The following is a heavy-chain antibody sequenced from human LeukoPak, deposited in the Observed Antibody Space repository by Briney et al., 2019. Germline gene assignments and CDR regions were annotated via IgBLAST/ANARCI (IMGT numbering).Heavy chain of an antibody. CDR2: INHSGST. CDR3: ARXXXPSPIFGVVPSXYYYXMDV. CDR1: GGSFSGYY. V-gene: IGHV4-34*01. D-gene: IGHD3-3*01. Sequence: PSETLSLACAVYGGSFSGYYWSWIRQPPGKGLEWIGEINHSGSTNYNPSLKSRVTISVDTSKNQFSLKLSSVTAADTAVYYCARXXXPSPIFGVVPSXYYYXMDVWGQGTTVTVSS. J-gene: IGHJ6*02.